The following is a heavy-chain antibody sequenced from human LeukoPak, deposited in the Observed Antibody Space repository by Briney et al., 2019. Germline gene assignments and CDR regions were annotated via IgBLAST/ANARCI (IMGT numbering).Heavy chain of an antibody. D-gene: IGHD6-13*01. J-gene: IGHJ2*01. CDR1: GYSFTHYW. CDR2: IYPSDSDI. Sequence: GESLKISCKGSGYSFTHYWIGWVRQMPGKGLEWMGIIYPSDSDIRYSPSFQGQVAFSADKSINTAYLQWSSLKASDTAIYYCARRFPYSSSWENWYFDLWGRGTLVTVSS. CDR3: ARRFPYSSSWENWYFDL. V-gene: IGHV5-51*01.